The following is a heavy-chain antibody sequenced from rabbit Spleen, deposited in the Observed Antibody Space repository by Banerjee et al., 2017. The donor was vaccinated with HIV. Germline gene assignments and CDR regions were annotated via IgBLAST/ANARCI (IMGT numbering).Heavy chain of an antibody. Sequence: QEQLVESGGGLVQPGGSLTLSCKASGFDFSSYYISWVRQAPGKGLEWIGIIYAAKGSTDYASWVNGRFTISSDNAQSTVDLKMTSLTAADTATYFCARAIVPWLGLTRLDLWGPGTLVTVS. D-gene: IGHD4-1*01. CDR2: IYAAKGST. J-gene: IGHJ3*01. CDR1: GFDFSSYY. CDR3: ARAIVPWLGLTRLDL. V-gene: IGHV1S47*01.